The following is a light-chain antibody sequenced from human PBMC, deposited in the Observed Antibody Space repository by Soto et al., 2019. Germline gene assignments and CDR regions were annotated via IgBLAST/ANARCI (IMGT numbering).Light chain of an antibody. V-gene: IGKV3-20*01. CDR3: HQYGSSPPYS. Sequence: EIVLTQSPDTLSLSPGERATLSCRATQNVARSNLAWYQHRPGQAPRLLISGASTRAADNPDRFSGSGSGAQCTLTSSRLETEDFAVYYCHQYGSSPPYSFGQGTRLEI. CDR2: GAS. J-gene: IGKJ2*03. CDR1: QNVARSN.